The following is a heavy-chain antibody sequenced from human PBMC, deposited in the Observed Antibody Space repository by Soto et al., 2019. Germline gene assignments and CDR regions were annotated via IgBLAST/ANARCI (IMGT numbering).Heavy chain of an antibody. CDR3: ATHPPYGPLDH. CDR1: GGSISSYY. V-gene: IGHV4-59*08. J-gene: IGHJ4*02. D-gene: IGHD4-17*01. Sequence: SETLSLTCTVSGGSISSYYWSWIRQPPGKGLEWIGYIYYSGSTNYNPSLKSRVTISVDTSKNQFPLRLTSVTAADTAVYYCATHPPYGPLDHWGQGTLVTVSS. CDR2: IYYSGST.